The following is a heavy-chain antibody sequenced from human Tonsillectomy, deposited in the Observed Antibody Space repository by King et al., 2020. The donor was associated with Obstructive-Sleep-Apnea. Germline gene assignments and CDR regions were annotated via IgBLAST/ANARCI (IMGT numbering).Heavy chain of an antibody. CDR3: ARHERDDSSGYYYLYYFDY. J-gene: IGHJ4*02. CDR2: IYYIGST. CDR1: GGSISSYY. V-gene: IGHV4-59*08. D-gene: IGHD3-22*01. Sequence: QLQESGPGLVKPSETLSLTCTVSGGSISSYYWSWIRQPPGKGLDWIWYIYYIGSTNYNPSLKSRGTISVYTSKNQFSLKLSSVTAADTAVYYCARHERDDSSGYYYLYYFDYWGQGTLVTVSS.